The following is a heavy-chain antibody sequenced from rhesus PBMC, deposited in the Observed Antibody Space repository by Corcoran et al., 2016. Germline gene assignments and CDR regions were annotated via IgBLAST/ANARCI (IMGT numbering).Heavy chain of an antibody. V-gene: IGHV3-28*02. CDR3: AKEKYDNNYYFDF. CDR1: GFTFRNYW. CDR2: INSGGGST. J-gene: IGHJ4*01. D-gene: IGHD3-40*01. Sequence: EVQLVESGGGLAKPGGSLSISCAASGFTFRNYWLYWVRQAPGQGLEWISIINSGGGSTYYADAVKGRFTISRDNAKNTLYLQMNSLRAEDTAVYYCAKEKYDNNYYFDFWGQGVLVTVSS.